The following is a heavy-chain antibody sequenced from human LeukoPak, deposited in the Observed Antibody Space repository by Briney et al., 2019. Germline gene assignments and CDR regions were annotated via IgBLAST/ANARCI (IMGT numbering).Heavy chain of an antibody. CDR3: ASLVVPAAIPFDY. CDR2: MNPNSGNT. J-gene: IGHJ4*02. V-gene: IGHV1-8*03. D-gene: IGHD2-2*01. Sequence: ASVKVSCKASGYTFTSYDINWVRQATGQGLEWMGWMNPNSGNTGYAQKFQGRVTITRNTSISTAYMELSSLRSDDTAVYYCASLVVPAAIPFDYWGQGTLVTVSS. CDR1: GYTFTSYD.